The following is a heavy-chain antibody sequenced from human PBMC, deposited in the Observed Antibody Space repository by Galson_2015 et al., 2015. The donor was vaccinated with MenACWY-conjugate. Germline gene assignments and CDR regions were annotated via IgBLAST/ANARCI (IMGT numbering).Heavy chain of an antibody. CDR1: GFSVSSNF. CDR2: IYSDALGATT. CDR3: AKVLIFWPYGAFDM. Sequence: SLRLSCAASGFSVSSNFMTWVRQAPGKGLEWVSVIYSDALGATTHYSDSVKGRFTSSRDNSKNTLYLQMNSLRGEDTAVYYCAKVLIFWPYGAFDMRGQGTMVTVSS. V-gene: IGHV3-53*01. D-gene: IGHD3/OR15-3a*01. J-gene: IGHJ3*02.